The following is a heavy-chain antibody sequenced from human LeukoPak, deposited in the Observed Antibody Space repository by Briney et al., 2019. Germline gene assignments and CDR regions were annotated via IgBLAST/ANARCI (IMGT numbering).Heavy chain of an antibody. D-gene: IGHD6-13*01. Sequence: GGSLRLSCAASGFTFSSYGMHWVRQAPGKGLEWVAFIRYDGSNKYYADSVKGRFTISRDNAKNSLFLQMNSLRAEDTAVYYCARDGSRSWSLNTWFDPWGQGTQVTVSS. CDR2: IRYDGSNK. V-gene: IGHV3-30*02. J-gene: IGHJ5*02. CDR3: ARDGSRSWSLNTWFDP. CDR1: GFTFSSYG.